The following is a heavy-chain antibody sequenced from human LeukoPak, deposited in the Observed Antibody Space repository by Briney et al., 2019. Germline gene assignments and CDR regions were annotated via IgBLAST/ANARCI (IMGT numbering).Heavy chain of an antibody. CDR2: IYYSGST. J-gene: IGHJ4*02. V-gene: IGHV4-39*01. Sequence: SETLSLTCTVSGGSISSSSYYWGWIRQPPGKGLEWIGSIYYSGSTYYNPSLKSRVTISVDTSKNQFSLKLSSVTAADTAVYYCARSEGWLGPSPLDYWGQGTLVAVSS. D-gene: IGHD6-19*01. CDR3: ARSEGWLGPSPLDY. CDR1: GGSISSSSYY.